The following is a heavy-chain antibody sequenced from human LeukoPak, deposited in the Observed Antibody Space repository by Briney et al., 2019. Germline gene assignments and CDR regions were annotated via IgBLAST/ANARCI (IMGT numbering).Heavy chain of an antibody. J-gene: IGHJ5*02. V-gene: IGHV3-23*01. CDR3: AKDLPDYGDYIEGS. CDR2: ISGSGGST. D-gene: IGHD4-17*01. CDR1: GFTFSSYW. Sequence: GGSLRLSCAASGFTFSSYWMSWVRQAPGKGLEWVSTISGSGGSTNYADSVKGRFTFSRDNSKKTLYLQMNSLRAEDTAVYYCAKDLPDYGDYIEGSWGQGTLVTVSS.